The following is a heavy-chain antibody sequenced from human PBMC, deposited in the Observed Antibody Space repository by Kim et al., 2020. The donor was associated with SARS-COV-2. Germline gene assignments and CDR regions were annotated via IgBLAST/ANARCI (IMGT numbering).Heavy chain of an antibody. CDR1: GDSITTNNYY. V-gene: IGHV4-39*07. Sequence: SETLSLTCTVSGDSITTNNYYWGWIRQPPGKGLEWIGNIDYSGSTYYNPSLKSRLTISVDTSKVRFSLKLTSVTAADTAVYYCVREPLTPFGPTIWGQGALVTVSS. D-gene: IGHD3-10*01. J-gene: IGHJ4*02. CDR3: VREPLTPFGPTI. CDR2: IDYSGST.